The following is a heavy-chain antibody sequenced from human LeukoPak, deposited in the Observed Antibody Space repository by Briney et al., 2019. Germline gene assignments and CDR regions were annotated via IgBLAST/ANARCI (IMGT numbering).Heavy chain of an antibody. V-gene: IGHV1-18*01. Sequence: ASVKVSCKTSGYIFTPHHIHWMRQAPGQGLEWMGWISVYNDNANYAQKFQGRVTLTTDTSRSTAYMELRSLTSDDTAVYYCARGDYGDCWGQGTLVTVSS. CDR3: ARGDYGDC. CDR2: ISVYNDNA. CDR1: GYIFTPHH. J-gene: IGHJ4*02.